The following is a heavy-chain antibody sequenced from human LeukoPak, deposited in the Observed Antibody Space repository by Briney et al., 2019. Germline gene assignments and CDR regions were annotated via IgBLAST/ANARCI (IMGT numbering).Heavy chain of an antibody. Sequence: CETLPLTCTVSGGSISSYYWSWIRQPPGKGLEWIGFIYYSGSTNYNPSLKSPVTLSVDTSKNQFSLQLSSVTAADTAVYYCARYDSSGYSNLYFDLWGRGTL. J-gene: IGHJ2*01. D-gene: IGHD3-22*01. CDR3: ARYDSSGYSNLYFDL. CDR2: IYYSGST. V-gene: IGHV4-59*01. CDR1: GGSISSYY.